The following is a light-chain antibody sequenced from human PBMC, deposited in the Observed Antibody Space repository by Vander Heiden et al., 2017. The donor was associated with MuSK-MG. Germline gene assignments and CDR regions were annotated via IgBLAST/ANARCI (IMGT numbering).Light chain of an antibody. V-gene: IGLV3-21*02. Sequence: SSVMTQPPSVSVAPGQTARITCGGHNIGRETVSGDQQKPGQAPVLVVYDDSDRPSGIPDRCSGPNSGNMATLTISRVEAGEEADYYCQVWESGSDYVFGFGTRVTVL. CDR2: DDS. CDR3: QVWESGSDYV. J-gene: IGLJ1*01. CDR1: NIGRET.